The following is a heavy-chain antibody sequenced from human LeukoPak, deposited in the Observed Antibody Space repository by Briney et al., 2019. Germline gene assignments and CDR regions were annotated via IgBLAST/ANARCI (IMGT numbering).Heavy chain of an antibody. CDR3: ARDRGWTTTVDY. V-gene: IGHV3-7*01. CDR2: INQDGTEK. Sequence: GESLRLSCAASGFTFTTYWMTWVRQAPGKGLEWVANINQDGTEKYYVDSVKGRFTISRDNAKNSLYLQMNSLRAEDTAVYYCARDRGWTTTVDYWGQGTLVTVSS. D-gene: IGHD4-17*01. J-gene: IGHJ4*02. CDR1: GFTFTTYW.